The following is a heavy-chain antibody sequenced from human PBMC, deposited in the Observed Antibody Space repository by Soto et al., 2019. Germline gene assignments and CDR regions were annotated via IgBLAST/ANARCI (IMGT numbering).Heavy chain of an antibody. J-gene: IGHJ6*03. CDR1: GFSLSNARMG. Sequence: QVTLKESGPVLVKPTEPLTLTCTVSGFSLSNARMGVSWIRQPPGKALEGLAHIFSNDEKSYSTSLKSRPTIYKDTYKRQVVLTMTNMAPVDTATYYCARFSDIVATPSDYGDYVDYYYYYMDVWGKGTTVTVSS. CDR2: IFSNDEK. V-gene: IGHV2-26*01. CDR3: ARFSDIVATPSDYGDYVDYYYYYMDV. D-gene: IGHD4-17*01.